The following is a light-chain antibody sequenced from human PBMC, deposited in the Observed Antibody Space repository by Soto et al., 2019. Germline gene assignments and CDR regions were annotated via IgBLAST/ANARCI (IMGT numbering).Light chain of an antibody. J-gene: IGLJ1*01. Sequence: QSVLAQPPSVSAAPGQQVTISCSGSSSTIGKSFVSWYQQLPATVPKLLIYDNDQRPSGIPDRFSGSKSGTSATLVITGLQTGDEADYYCGTWDRTLSVYVFGFGTKVTVL. V-gene: IGLV1-51*01. CDR1: SSTIGKSF. CDR3: GTWDRTLSVYV. CDR2: DND.